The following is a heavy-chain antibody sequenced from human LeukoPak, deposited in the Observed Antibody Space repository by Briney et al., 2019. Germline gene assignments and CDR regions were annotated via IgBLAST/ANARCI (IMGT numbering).Heavy chain of an antibody. J-gene: IGHJ4*02. CDR1: GFTFSNAW. Sequence: PGRSLRLSCAASGFTFSNAWMNWARHAPGKGLEWGGRIKRKNDGATTEYAAPVKGRFTISRDDSKNTLYLQINSLKTEDTAVYYCTTEALDYGDNILDYWGQGTLVTVSS. V-gene: IGHV3-15*01. CDR2: IKRKNDGATT. CDR3: TTEALDYGDNILDY. D-gene: IGHD4-17*01.